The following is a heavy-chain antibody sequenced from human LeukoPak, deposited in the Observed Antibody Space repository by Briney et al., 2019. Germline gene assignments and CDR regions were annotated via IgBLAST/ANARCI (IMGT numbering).Heavy chain of an antibody. J-gene: IGHJ5*02. Sequence: ASVKVSCKASGYTFTGYYMHWVRQAPGQGLEWMGWINPNSGGTNYAQKFQGRVTMTTDTSTSTAYMELRSLRSDDTAVYYCARYHIVVVPAASGEYNWFDPWGQGTLVTVSS. V-gene: IGHV1-2*02. CDR1: GYTFTGYY. D-gene: IGHD2-2*01. CDR3: ARYHIVVVPAASGEYNWFDP. CDR2: INPNSGGT.